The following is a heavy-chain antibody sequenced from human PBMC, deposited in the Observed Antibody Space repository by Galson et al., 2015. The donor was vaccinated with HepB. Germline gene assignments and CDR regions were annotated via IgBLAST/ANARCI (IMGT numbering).Heavy chain of an antibody. CDR2: ISYDGSNI. D-gene: IGHD3-22*01. V-gene: IGHV3-30*18. CDR3: AKSPHYDDRSGYKWAYFDY. CDR1: GFTFGSYG. J-gene: IGHJ4*02. Sequence: SLRLSCAASGFTFGSYGMHWVRQAPGKGLEWVAVISYDGSNIYYADSVKGRFTISRDNSKNTLYLQMNSLRAEDTAVYYCAKSPHYDDRSGYKWAYFDYWGQGTLVTVSS.